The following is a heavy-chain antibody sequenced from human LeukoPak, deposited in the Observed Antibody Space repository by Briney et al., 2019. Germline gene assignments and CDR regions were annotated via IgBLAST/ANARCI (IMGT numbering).Heavy chain of an antibody. CDR3: ARDFPLRYFGDY. CDR2: ISYDGSNK. V-gene: IGHV3-30-3*01. J-gene: IGHJ4*02. CDR1: GFTFSSYA. D-gene: IGHD3-9*01. Sequence: GGSLRLSCAASGFTFSSYAMHWVRQAPGKGLEWVAVISYDGSNKYYADSVKGRFTISRDNSKNTLYLQMNSLRAEDTAVYYCARDFPLRYFGDYWGQGTLVTVSS.